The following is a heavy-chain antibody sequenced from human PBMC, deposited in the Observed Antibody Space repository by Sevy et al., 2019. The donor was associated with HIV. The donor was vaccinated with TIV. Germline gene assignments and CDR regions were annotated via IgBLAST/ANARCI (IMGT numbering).Heavy chain of an antibody. CDR3: AGGPGSGWGNV. D-gene: IGHD6-19*01. Sequence: SETLSLTCTVSGGSFSSGGYYWTWIRQHPGKGLEWIGFIYNSGLTYYNPSLKSRVTLSVDTSKNHFSLNLSSVTAADTAVYYCAGGPGSGWGNVWGQGTTVTVSS. CDR1: GGSFSSGGYY. J-gene: IGHJ6*02. V-gene: IGHV4-31*03. CDR2: IYNSGLT.